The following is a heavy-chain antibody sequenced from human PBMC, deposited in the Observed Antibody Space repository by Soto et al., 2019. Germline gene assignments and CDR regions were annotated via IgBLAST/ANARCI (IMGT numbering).Heavy chain of an antibody. CDR1: GFTFSNYD. Sequence: QVQLVESGGGVVQPGRSLRLSCAASGFTFSNYDMHWVRQAPGKGLEWVAVISSDGSNKYYADSVKGRFTISRDNYKNTLYLVMNCLRVEDTAVFYCVRDAPLSPAAGHPYYDYYNGMDVWGQGTTVTVSS. CDR3: VRDAPLSPAAGHPYYDYYNGMDV. J-gene: IGHJ6*02. CDR2: ISSDGSNK. D-gene: IGHD6-13*01. V-gene: IGHV3-30*04.